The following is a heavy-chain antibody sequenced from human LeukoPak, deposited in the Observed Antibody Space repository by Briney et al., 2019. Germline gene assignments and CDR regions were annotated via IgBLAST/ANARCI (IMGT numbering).Heavy chain of an antibody. CDR2: FDPEDGER. V-gene: IGHV1-24*01. CDR3: ATPGYYFDY. D-gene: IGHD6-25*01. CDR1: GYTLTELS. J-gene: IGHJ4*02. Sequence: ASVKVSCKVSGYTLTELSMHWVRQAPGKGLEWMGGFDPEDGERIYAQKFQGRVTMTEDTSTDTAYMELSSLRPEDTAEYYCATPGYYFDYWGQGTLVTVSS.